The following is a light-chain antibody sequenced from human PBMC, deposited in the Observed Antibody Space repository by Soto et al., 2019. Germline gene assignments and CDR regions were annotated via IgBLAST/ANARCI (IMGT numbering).Light chain of an antibody. CDR3: QSYDSSLRGYV. CDR1: SSNLGAGSD. Sequence: QSVLTQPPSGSGAPGQRVTISCTGSSSNLGAGSDVHWYQQVPGTAPKVLIYVNINRPSGVPDRFSGSRSGTSASLAITGLQAEDEADYYCQSYDSSLRGYVFGTGTKVTVL. J-gene: IGLJ1*01. CDR2: VNI. V-gene: IGLV1-40*01.